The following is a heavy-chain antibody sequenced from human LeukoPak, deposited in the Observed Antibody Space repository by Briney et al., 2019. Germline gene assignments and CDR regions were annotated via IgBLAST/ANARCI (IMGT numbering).Heavy chain of an antibody. CDR1: GFTFSSYS. Sequence: PGGSLRLSCAASGFTFSSYSMNWVRQAPGKGLEWVSSISSSSSYIYYADSVKGRFTISRDNAKNSLYLQMNSLRAEDTAVYYCARDSEADSSGYYYLGYYGMDVWGQGTTVTVSS. D-gene: IGHD3-22*01. J-gene: IGHJ6*02. V-gene: IGHV3-21*01. CDR2: ISSSSSYI. CDR3: ARDSEADSSGYYYLGYYGMDV.